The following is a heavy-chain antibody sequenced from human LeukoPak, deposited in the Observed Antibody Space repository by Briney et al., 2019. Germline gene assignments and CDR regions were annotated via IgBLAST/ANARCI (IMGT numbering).Heavy chain of an antibody. CDR1: VASISSGAYH. D-gene: IGHD3-10*01. J-gene: IGHJ4*02. CDR2: SGNT. CDR3: ATYYAGRGGSGN. Sequence: SETLSLTCTVSVASISSGAYHWSWIRQPPGKGLEWIGYSGNTDYNPSLNSRVTISVDTSKNQLSLRLSSVTTADAAVYFCATYYAGRGGSGNWGQGTLVTVSS. V-gene: IGHV4-30-4*01.